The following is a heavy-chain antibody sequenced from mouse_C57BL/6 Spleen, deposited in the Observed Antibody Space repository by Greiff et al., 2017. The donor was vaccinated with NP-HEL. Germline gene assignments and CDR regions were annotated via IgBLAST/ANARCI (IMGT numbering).Heavy chain of an antibody. CDR2: IDPEDGDT. CDR1: GFNIKDYY. D-gene: IGHD3-2*02. Sequence: VQLKQSGAELVRPGASVKLSCTASGFNIKDYYMHWVKQRPEQGLEWIGRIDPEDGDTEYAPKFQGKATMTADTSSNTAYLQLSSLTSEDTAVYYCTTWTAQAPWFAYWGQGTLVTVSA. V-gene: IGHV14-1*01. J-gene: IGHJ3*01. CDR3: TTWTAQAPWFAY.